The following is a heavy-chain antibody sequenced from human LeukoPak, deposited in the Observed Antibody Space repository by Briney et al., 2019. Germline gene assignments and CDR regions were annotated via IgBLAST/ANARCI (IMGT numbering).Heavy chain of an antibody. D-gene: IGHD5-12*01. V-gene: IGHV4-30-4*01. Sequence: SETLSLTCTVSGGSISSGDYYWSWIRQPPGKGLEWIGYIYYSGNTYYNPSLKSRVTISVDTSKNQFSLKLSSVTAADTAVYYCARQYSGYDWEDYWGQGTLVTVSS. J-gene: IGHJ4*02. CDR2: IYYSGNT. CDR1: GGSISSGDYY. CDR3: ARQYSGYDWEDY.